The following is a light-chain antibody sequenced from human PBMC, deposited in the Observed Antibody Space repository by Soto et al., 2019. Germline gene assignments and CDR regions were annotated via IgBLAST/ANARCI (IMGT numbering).Light chain of an antibody. V-gene: IGLV2-8*01. CDR2: EVT. CDR1: SSDAGDNY. Sequence: QSVLAQPPSASGSPGQSGTISCTGTSSDAGDNYVSWYQQHLGKAPKLISYEVTLRPSGVPDRFSGSKSGNTASLTVSGLQADDEADYYCSAYAGSNPFVFGPGTKLTVL. J-gene: IGLJ1*01. CDR3: SAYAGSNPFV.